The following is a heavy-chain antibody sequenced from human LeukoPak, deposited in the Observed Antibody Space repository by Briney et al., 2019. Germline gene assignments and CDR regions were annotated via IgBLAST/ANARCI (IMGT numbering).Heavy chain of an antibody. D-gene: IGHD6-13*01. CDR3: ARHSTYLHSSSSPHFDY. V-gene: IGHV4-59*08. CDR2: IYYSGST. CDR1: GGSISSYY. Sequence: SETLSLTCTVSGGSISSYYWSWIRQPPGKGLEWIGYIYYSGSTNYNPSLKSRVTISVDTSKNQFSLKLSSVTAADTAVYYCARHSTYLHSSSSPHFDYWGQGTLVTVSS. J-gene: IGHJ4*02.